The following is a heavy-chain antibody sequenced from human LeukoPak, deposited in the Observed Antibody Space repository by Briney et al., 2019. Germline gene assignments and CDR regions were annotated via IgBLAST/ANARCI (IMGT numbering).Heavy chain of an antibody. CDR2: ISWNSGSI. Sequence: RLXXAASGFTFNSXGMHWVRHAPGXXXXXVSGISWNSGSIGYADSVKGRFTISRDNAKNSLYLQMNSLRAEDTALYYCAKATRPSGSYSYYYYGMDVWGQGTTVTVSS. D-gene: IGHD1-26*01. V-gene: IGHV3-9*01. CDR1: GFTFNSXG. J-gene: IGHJ6*02. CDR3: AKATRPSGSYSYYYYGMDV.